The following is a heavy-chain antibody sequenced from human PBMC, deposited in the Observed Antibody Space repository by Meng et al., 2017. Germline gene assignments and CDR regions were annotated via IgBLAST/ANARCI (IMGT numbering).Heavy chain of an antibody. CDR2: IYTSGST. CDR1: GGSISSGSYY. V-gene: IGHV4-61*02. Sequence: SETLSLTCTVSGGSISSGSYYWSWIRQPAGTGLEWIGRIYTSGSTNYNPSLKSRVTISVDTSKNQFSLKLSSVTAADTAVYYCAREGFSHAFDIWGQGTMVTVSS. J-gene: IGHJ3*02. CDR3: AREGFSHAFDI. D-gene: IGHD3-10*01.